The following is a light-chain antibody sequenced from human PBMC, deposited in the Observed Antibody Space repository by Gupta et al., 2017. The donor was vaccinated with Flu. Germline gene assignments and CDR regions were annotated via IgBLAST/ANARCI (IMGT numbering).Light chain of an antibody. CDR2: AAS. V-gene: IGKV1-39*01. Sequence: DIQMAQSPSSLSASVGDRVTITCRASQSISHYLNWYQQKPGKAPKLLIYAASSLRSGVPSRFSGSGSGTDFTLTISSLQPEDFATYYCQQSYSTPPENTSGPGTKVDIK. J-gene: IGKJ3*01. CDR1: QSISHY. CDR3: QQSYSTPPENT.